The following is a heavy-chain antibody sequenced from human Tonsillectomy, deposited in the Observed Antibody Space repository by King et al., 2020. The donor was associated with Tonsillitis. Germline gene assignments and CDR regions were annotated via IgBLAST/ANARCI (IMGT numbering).Heavy chain of an antibody. D-gene: IGHD3-9*01. J-gene: IGHJ6*03. CDR2: IDPSDSYT. CDR3: ARRVLSYDILTGATFYYMDV. Sequence: EVQLVESGAEVKKPGESLRISCKGSGYSFTSYWISWVRQMPGKGLEGMGRIDPSDSYTNYSPSFQGHVTISPDKSISTAYLQWSSLKASDTAMYYCARRVLSYDILTGATFYYMDVWGKGTTVTVSS. CDR1: GYSFTSYW. V-gene: IGHV5-10-1*03.